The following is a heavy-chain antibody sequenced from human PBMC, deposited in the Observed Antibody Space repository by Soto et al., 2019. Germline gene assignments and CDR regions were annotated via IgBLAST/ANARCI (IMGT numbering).Heavy chain of an antibody. CDR2: IHSDGSST. J-gene: IGHJ3*01. CDR3: ARGDRGAFDL. D-gene: IGHD1-26*01. Sequence: EVQLLESGGGLVQPGESLRLSCAASGFTFSYYWMHWVRQAPGMGLVWVSRIHSDGSSTTYADSVKGRFTISRDNARNTLYLQMKSLRAEDTAVYYCARGDRGAFDLWGRGTVVTASS. V-gene: IGHV3-74*01. CDR1: GFTFSYYW.